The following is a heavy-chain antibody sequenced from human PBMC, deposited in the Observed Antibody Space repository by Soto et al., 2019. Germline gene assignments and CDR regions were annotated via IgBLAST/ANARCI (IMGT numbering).Heavy chain of an antibody. CDR3: ARAEVAKTPEGAFDI. CDR1: GGTFSSYA. J-gene: IGHJ3*02. Sequence: VASVKVSCKASGGTFSSYAISWVRQAAGQELEWMGGIIPIFGTANYAQKFQGRVTITADESTSTAYMELSSLRSEDTAVYYCARAEVAKTPEGAFDIWGQGTMVTVSS. D-gene: IGHD5-12*01. V-gene: IGHV1-69*13. CDR2: IIPIFGTA.